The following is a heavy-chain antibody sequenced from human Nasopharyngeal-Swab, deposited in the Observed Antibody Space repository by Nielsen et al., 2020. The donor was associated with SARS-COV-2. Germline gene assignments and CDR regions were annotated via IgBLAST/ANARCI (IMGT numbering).Heavy chain of an antibody. J-gene: IGHJ5*02. Sequence: SETLSLTCTVSGGSISGYYWSWIRQPPGKGLEWIGEINHSGSTNYNPSLKSRVTISVDTSKNQFSLKLSSVTAADTAVYYCARGLIAAAGRFDPWGQGTLVTVSS. CDR3: ARGLIAAAGRFDP. D-gene: IGHD6-13*01. CDR2: INHSGST. CDR1: GGSISGYY. V-gene: IGHV4-34*01.